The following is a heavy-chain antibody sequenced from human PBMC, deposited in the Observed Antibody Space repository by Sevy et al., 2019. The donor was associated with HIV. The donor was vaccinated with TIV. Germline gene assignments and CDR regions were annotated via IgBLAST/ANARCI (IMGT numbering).Heavy chain of an antibody. CDR3: ARVGDYYDKGLDT. D-gene: IGHD3-16*01. J-gene: IGHJ5*02. V-gene: IGHV3-48*03. CDR1: GFTFSNYE. Sequence: GGSLRLSCEASGFTFSNYEMNWVRQAPGKGLEWISYISSSDATIYYADSVKGRFTISRDNAKNSLSLQMNNLRAEDTAVYYCARVGDYYDKGLDTWGQGTRVTVSS. CDR2: ISSSDATI.